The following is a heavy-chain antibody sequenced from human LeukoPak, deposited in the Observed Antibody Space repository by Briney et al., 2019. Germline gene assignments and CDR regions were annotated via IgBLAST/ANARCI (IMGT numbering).Heavy chain of an antibody. Sequence: PSETLSLTCTVSGGSISSYYWSWIRQPAGKGLEWIGRIYTSGSTNYNPSLKSRVTMSVDTSENQFSLKLSSVTAADTAVYYCARGPSRGYVWGSYRPSFDYWGQGTLVTVSS. CDR1: GGSISSYY. CDR3: ARGPSRGYVWGSYRPSFDY. J-gene: IGHJ4*02. V-gene: IGHV4-4*07. D-gene: IGHD3-16*02. CDR2: IYTSGST.